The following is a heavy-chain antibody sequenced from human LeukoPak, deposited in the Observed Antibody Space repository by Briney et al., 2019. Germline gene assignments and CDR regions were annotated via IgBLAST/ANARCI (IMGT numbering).Heavy chain of an antibody. CDR3: ARAFYPGYYSYMAV. CDR1: GDSVSSNSAA. D-gene: IGHD3-3*02. Sequence: SQTLSLTCAISGDSVSSNSAAWNWIRQSPSRGLEWLGSTYYRSKWYNDYAVSVKSRITINPDTSKNQFSLKLSSVTAADTAVYYCARAFYPGYYSYMAVWGKGTTVTVSS. J-gene: IGHJ6*03. CDR2: TYYRSKWYN. V-gene: IGHV6-1*01.